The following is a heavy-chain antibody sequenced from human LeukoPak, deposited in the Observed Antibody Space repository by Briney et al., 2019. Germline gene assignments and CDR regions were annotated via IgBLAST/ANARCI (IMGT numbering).Heavy chain of an antibody. Sequence: GGSLRLSCAASGFTVSSKYMIWVRQAPGKGLEWVSVIYSGGNTYYADSVRGRFTISRDNSENTLYLQMNSLRVEDTAVYYCARARTSWLYFDYWGQGTLVTVSS. V-gene: IGHV3-53*01. CDR2: IYSGGNT. J-gene: IGHJ4*02. D-gene: IGHD2-15*01. CDR3: ARARTSWLYFDY. CDR1: GFTVSSKY.